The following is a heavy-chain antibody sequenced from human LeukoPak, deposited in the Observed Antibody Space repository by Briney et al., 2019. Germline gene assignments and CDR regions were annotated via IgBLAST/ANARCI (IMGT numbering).Heavy chain of an antibody. J-gene: IGHJ5*02. CDR2: MNPNSGNA. CDR3: VRSVVPGAIVWFDP. CDR1: GYTFTSYD. Sequence: ASVKVSCKASGYTFTSYDINWVRQAAGQGLEWMGWMNPNSGNAGYTQKFQGRVSMTRDTATNTAHMELSSLRSDDTAVYYCVRSVVPGAIVWFDPWAQGTLVSVSS. V-gene: IGHV1-8*01. D-gene: IGHD2-2*01.